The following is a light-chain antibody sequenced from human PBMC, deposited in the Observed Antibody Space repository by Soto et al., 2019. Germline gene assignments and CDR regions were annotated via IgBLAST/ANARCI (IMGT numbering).Light chain of an antibody. CDR2: EGS. CDR1: SSDVGSYNL. J-gene: IGLJ1*01. Sequence: QAVVTQPASVSGSPGQSITISCTGTSSDVGSYNLVSWYQQHPGKAPKLMIYEGSKRPSGVSNRFSGSKSGNTASLTISGLQAEDEADYYCCSYAGSSIPYVFGTGTKLTVL. V-gene: IGLV2-23*01. CDR3: CSYAGSSIPYV.